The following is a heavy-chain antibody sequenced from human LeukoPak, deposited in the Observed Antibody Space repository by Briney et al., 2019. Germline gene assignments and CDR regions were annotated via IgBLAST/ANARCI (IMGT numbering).Heavy chain of an antibody. Sequence: SETLSLTCTVSGGSNSSYYWSWIRQPPGKGLEWIGYIYNSGSTNYNPSLKSRVTMSVDTSKNQFSLKLSSVTAADTAVYYCARDIVVVPAALIGGNWFDPWGQGTLVTVSS. CDR1: GGSNSSYY. J-gene: IGHJ5*02. CDR2: IYNSGST. CDR3: ARDIVVVPAALIGGNWFDP. D-gene: IGHD2-2*01. V-gene: IGHV4-59*12.